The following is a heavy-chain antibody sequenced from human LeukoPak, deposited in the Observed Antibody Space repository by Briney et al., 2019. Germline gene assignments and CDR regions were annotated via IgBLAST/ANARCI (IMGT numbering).Heavy chain of an antibody. V-gene: IGHV3-30*02. CDR1: GITFNKNT. CDR2: IRDDGSNK. CDR3: AKDLGQAAAARLDY. J-gene: IGHJ4*02. Sequence: QPGGSLRLSCAASGITFNKNTFHWVRQAPGKGLEWVAFIRDDGSNKDYADSVKGRFTISRDNSKNTLSLQMNRLRAEDTAVYYCAKDLGQAAAARLDYWGQGTLVTVSS. D-gene: IGHD6-13*01.